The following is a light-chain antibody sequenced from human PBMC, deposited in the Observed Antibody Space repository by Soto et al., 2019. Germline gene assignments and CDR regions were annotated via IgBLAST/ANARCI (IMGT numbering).Light chain of an antibody. V-gene: IGKV1-16*01. J-gene: IGKJ1*01. Sequence: DIQMTQSPSSLSVSVGDRVTITCRASQDIGFSLGWFQLKPGKAPKSLIYAASTLQVGVPSRFSSSGSGTDFTLTIRSLQPEDFATYSCQQYNSYPRTFGQGTKVEVK. CDR1: QDIGFS. CDR2: AAS. CDR3: QQYNSYPRT.